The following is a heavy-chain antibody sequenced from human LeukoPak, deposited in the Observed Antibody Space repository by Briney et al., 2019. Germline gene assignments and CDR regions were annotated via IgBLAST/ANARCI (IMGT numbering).Heavy chain of an antibody. CDR1: GGSISSNSYY. Sequence: SETLSLTCTVSGGSISSNSYYWGWIRQPPGKGLEWIGSIYYSGSTYYNPSLKSRVTISVDTSKNQFSLKLSSVTAADTAVYYCARWGLRGYELDVWGKGTTVTVSS. V-gene: IGHV4-39*07. CDR3: ARWGLRGYELDV. J-gene: IGHJ6*04. CDR2: IYYSGST. D-gene: IGHD5-12*01.